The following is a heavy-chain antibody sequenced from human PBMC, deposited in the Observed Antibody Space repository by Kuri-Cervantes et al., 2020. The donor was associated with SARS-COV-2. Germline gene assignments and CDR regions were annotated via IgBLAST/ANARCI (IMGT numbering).Heavy chain of an antibody. CDR2: FDPGDAET. CDR3: ARGYSSSSASNFDY. CDR1: GYFLAESS. Sequence: ASVKVSCKVSGYFLAESSIHWVRQAPGRGLEWMGRFDPGDAETNYAQDFRGRVTMTEDTSTDTAYMELRSLRSEDTAVYYCARGYSSSSASNFDYWGQGTLVTVSS. J-gene: IGHJ4*02. V-gene: IGHV1-24*01. D-gene: IGHD6-6*01.